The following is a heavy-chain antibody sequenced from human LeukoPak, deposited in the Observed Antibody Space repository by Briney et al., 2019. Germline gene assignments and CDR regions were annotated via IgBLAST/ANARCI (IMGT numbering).Heavy chain of an antibody. Sequence: SVKVSCKASGGTFSSHAMSWVRQAPGQGLEWMGGIIPILDITNYAQKFQGRVTITADKSTGTAYMELSSLRSDDTAVYYCAARRGSGSYFDAFDIWGQGTMVTVSS. D-gene: IGHD3-10*01. CDR1: GGTFSSHA. V-gene: IGHV1-69*10. CDR3: AARRGSGSYFDAFDI. J-gene: IGHJ3*02. CDR2: IIPILDIT.